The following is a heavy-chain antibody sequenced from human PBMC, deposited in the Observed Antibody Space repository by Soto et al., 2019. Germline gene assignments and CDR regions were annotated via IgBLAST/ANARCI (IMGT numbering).Heavy chain of an antibody. D-gene: IGHD4-17*01. J-gene: IGHJ4*02. CDR1: GFTFDDYA. CDR3: AKSKATTESDEYYFDY. V-gene: IGHV3-9*01. CDR2: ISWNSGSI. Sequence: GGSLRLSCAASGFTFDDYAMHWVRRAPGKGLEWVSGISWNSGSIGYADSVKGRFTISRDNAKNSLYLQMNSLRAEDTALYYCAKSKATTESDEYYFDYWGQGTLVTVSS.